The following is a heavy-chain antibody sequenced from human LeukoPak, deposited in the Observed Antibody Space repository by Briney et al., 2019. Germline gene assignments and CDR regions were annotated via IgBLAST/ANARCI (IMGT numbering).Heavy chain of an antibody. J-gene: IGHJ6*03. CDR2: IIPIFGTA. CDR1: GGTFSNYA. Sequence: ASVKVSCKASGGTFSNYAVSWVRQAPGQGLEWVGGIIPIFGTANYAQKFQGRVTITADESTSTAYMELSSLRSEDTAVYYCARGDGDYYYMDVWGKGTTVTISS. CDR3: ARGDGDYYYMDV. V-gene: IGHV1-69*13. D-gene: IGHD3-10*01.